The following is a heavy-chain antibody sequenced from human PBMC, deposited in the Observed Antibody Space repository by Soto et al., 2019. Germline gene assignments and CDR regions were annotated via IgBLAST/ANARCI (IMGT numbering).Heavy chain of an antibody. V-gene: IGHV4-31*03. CDR2: IYYSGST. J-gene: IGHJ5*02. CDR3: ARVGSDRRRPFDP. D-gene: IGHD2-15*01. CDR1: GGSISSGGYY. Sequence: QVQLQESGPGLVKPSQTLSLTCTVSGGSISSGGYYWSWIRQHPGKGLEWIGYIYYSGSTYYNPSLKSRVNIPVHTSKNQFSLKLSSVTAADTAVYYCARVGSDRRRPFDPWGQGTLVTVSS.